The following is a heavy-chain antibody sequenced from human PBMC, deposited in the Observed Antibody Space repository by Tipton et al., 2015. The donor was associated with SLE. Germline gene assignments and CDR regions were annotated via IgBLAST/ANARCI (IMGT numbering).Heavy chain of an antibody. J-gene: IGHJ3*02. D-gene: IGHD3-16*01. CDR3: ARDQAWGDAFDI. CDR2: IYYSGST. V-gene: IGHV4-59*01. CDR1: GGSISSYY. Sequence: TLSLTCTVSGGSISSYYWSWIRQPPGKGLEWIGYIYYSGSTNYNPSLKSRVTISVDTSKNQFSLKLSSVTAADTAVYYCARDQAWGDAFDIWGQGTMVTVSS.